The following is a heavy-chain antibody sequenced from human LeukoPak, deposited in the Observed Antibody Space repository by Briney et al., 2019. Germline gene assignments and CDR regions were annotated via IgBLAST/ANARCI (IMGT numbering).Heavy chain of an antibody. CDR3: ARAGTYSGSYRFDS. CDR2: IYYSGSA. Sequence: PSETLSLTCAVSGGSISSYYRSWIRQPPGKGLEWIGYIYYSGSADYNPSLKSRVTISVDTSKNQFSLNLSSVTAADTAVYYCARAGTYSGSYRFDSWGQGTLVTVSS. V-gene: IGHV4-59*01. CDR1: GGSISSYY. J-gene: IGHJ4*02. D-gene: IGHD1-26*01.